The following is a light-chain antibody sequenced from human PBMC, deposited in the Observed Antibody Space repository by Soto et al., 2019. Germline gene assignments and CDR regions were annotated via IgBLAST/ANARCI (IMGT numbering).Light chain of an antibody. CDR2: DAS. V-gene: IGKV3-20*01. Sequence: EIVLTQSPATLSLSPGERATLSCRASQSVSSSLAWYQQKPGQAPRLLIYDASNRATGIPARFSGSGSGTDFTHTISRLEPEDFAVYYCQQYGSSPPWTFGQGTKVDIK. J-gene: IGKJ1*01. CDR3: QQYGSSPPWT. CDR1: QSVSSS.